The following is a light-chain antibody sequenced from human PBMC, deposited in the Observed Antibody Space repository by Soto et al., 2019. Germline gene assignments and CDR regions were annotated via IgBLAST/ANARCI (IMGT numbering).Light chain of an antibody. V-gene: IGKV3-15*01. Sequence: EIVITQSPATLSVSPGERATLSCSASQSVSSNLAWHQQKPGQAPRLLIYGASTRATGIPARFSGSGSGTEFTLTISSLQSEDFAVYYCQQYNNWPPNTFGQGTRLENK. CDR2: GAS. CDR1: QSVSSN. J-gene: IGKJ5*01. CDR3: QQYNNWPPNT.